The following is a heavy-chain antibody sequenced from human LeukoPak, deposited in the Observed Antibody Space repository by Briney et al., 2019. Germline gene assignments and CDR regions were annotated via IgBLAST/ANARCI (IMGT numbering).Heavy chain of an antibody. Sequence: ASVKVSCKASGYTFTSYAMNWVRQAPGQGLEWMGGIIPIFGTANYAQKFRGRVTITADKSTRTAYMELSSLRSEDTALYYCAKGLPGFGDLLDVWNYWGQGILVTVSS. V-gene: IGHV1-69*06. CDR3: AKGLPGFGDLLDVWNY. J-gene: IGHJ4*02. D-gene: IGHD3-10*01. CDR1: GYTFTSYA. CDR2: IIPIFGTA.